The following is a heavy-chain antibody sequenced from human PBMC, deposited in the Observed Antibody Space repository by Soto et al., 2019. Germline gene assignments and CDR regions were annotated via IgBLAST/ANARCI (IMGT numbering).Heavy chain of an antibody. CDR3: AKASEAYCGGDCYFHFDY. J-gene: IGHJ4*02. CDR2: ISYDGSNK. V-gene: IGHV3-30*18. Sequence: GGSLRLSCAASGFTFSSYGMHWVRQAPGKGLEWVAVISYDGSNKYYADSVKGRFTISRDNSKNTLYLQMNSLRAEDTAVYYCAKASEAYCGGDCYFHFDYWGQGTLVTV. D-gene: IGHD2-21*02. CDR1: GFTFSSYG.